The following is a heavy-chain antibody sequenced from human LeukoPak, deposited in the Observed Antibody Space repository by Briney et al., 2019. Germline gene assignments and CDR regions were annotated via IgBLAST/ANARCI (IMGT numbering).Heavy chain of an antibody. CDR1: GYSISSGYY. V-gene: IGHV4-38-2*01. D-gene: IGHD5-24*01. CDR2: IYHSGST. J-gene: IGHJ4*02. CDR3: ARQMGTSLDY. Sequence: SETLSLTCAVSGYSISSGYYWGWIRQPPGKGLEWIGSIYHSGSTYYNSSLKSRVTISVDTSKNQFSLKPSSVTAADTAVYYCARQMGTSLDYWGQGTLVTVSS.